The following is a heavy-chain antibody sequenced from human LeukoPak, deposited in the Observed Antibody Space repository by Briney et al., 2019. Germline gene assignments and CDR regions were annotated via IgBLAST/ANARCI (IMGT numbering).Heavy chain of an antibody. D-gene: IGHD3-22*01. CDR3: ARDLRSSGYYAFDY. V-gene: IGHV3-21*01. J-gene: IGHJ4*02. CDR2: ISSSSSYI. Sequence: GGSLRLSCAASGFTFSSYSMNWVRQAPGKGLEWVSCISSSSSYIYYGDSVKGRFTTSRDNAKNSLYLQMNSLRAEDTAVYYCARDLRSSGYYAFDYWGQGTLVTVSS. CDR1: GFTFSSYS.